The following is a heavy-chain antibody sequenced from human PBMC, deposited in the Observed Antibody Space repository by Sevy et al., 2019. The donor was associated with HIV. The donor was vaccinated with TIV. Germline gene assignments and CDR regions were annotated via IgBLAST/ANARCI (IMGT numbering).Heavy chain of an antibody. J-gene: IGHJ4*01. CDR3: ARDGGYSIKWYPLY. V-gene: IGHV3-30-3*01. D-gene: IGHD6-13*01. Sequence: GGSLRLSCAASGFAFSSHAMHWVRQAPGKGLEWVATISYAGTETFYAASVGGRFTISRDNSKNMLSLQINSLRPEDTAVYYCARDGGYSIKWYPLYWGHGTLVTVSS. CDR2: ISYAGTET. CDR1: GFAFSSHA.